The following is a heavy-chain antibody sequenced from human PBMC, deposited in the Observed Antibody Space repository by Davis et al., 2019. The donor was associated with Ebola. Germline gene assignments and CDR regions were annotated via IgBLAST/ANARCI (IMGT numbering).Heavy chain of an antibody. CDR1: GFTFSSYE. J-gene: IGHJ5*02. Sequence: PGGSLRLSCAASGFTFSSYEMNWVRQAPGKGLEWVSYISSSGSTIYYADSVKGRFTISRDNAKNSLYLQMNSLRAEDTAVYYCARGTSWNGPKNWFDPWGQGTLVTVSS. CDR2: ISSSGSTI. V-gene: IGHV3-48*03. CDR3: ARGTSWNGPKNWFDP. D-gene: IGHD1-1*01.